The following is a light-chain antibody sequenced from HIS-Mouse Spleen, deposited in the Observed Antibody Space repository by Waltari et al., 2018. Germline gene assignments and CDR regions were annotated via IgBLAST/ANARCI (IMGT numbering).Light chain of an antibody. CDR3: YSTDSSGNHRV. Sequence: SYELTQPPSVSVSPGQTARITCSGDALPKKYAYWYQKKSGQAPVLVIYGDSKRPPGIPERFSGDSSWTIATMTISGAQVEDEADYYCYSTDSSGNHRVFCGGTKLTV. V-gene: IGLV3-10*01. J-gene: IGLJ2*01. CDR1: ALPKKY. CDR2: GDS.